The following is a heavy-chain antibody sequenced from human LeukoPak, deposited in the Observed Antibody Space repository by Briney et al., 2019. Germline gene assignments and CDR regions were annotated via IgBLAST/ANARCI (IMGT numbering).Heavy chain of an antibody. CDR3: ARVAPYCSSTSCYTHYYYYMDV. CDR2: INHSGST. D-gene: IGHD2-2*02. V-gene: IGHV4-34*01. J-gene: IGHJ6*03. Sequence: SETLSLTCAVYGGSFSGYYWSWIRQPPGKGLEWIGEINHSGSTNYNPSLKSRVTISVDTSKNQFSLKLSSVTAADTAVYYCARVAPYCSSTSCYTHYYYYMDVWGKGTTVTVSS. CDR1: GGSFSGYY.